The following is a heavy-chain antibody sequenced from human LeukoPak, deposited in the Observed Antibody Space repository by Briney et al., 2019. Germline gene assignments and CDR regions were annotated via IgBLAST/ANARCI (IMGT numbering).Heavy chain of an antibody. CDR2: INSNSGGT. J-gene: IGHJ6*03. Sequence: GASVKVSCKASGYTFTVHYMHWVRQAPGQGLEWMGWINSNSGGTNYAQKFQGRVTMTRDTSTTTAYMELNRLRSDDTAVYYCARVRRPEYSSSSYYYYMDVWGKGTTVTVSS. D-gene: IGHD6-6*01. CDR3: ARVRRPEYSSSSYYYYMDV. V-gene: IGHV1-2*02. CDR1: GYTFTVHY.